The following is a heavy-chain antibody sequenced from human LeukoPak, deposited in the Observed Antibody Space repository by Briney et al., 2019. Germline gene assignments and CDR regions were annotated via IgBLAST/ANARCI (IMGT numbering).Heavy chain of an antibody. CDR2: IHYSENT. V-gene: IGHV4-59*01. D-gene: IGHD1-26*01. CDR1: GGSISSYF. CDR3: ARVRGSYSFDY. Sequence: SETLSLTCTVSGGSISSYFWSWIRQPPGKGLEWIAYIHYSENTNYNPSLKSRVTISLDTSKNQFSLMLSSVTAADTAVYYCARVRGSYSFDYWGQGTLVTVSS. J-gene: IGHJ4*02.